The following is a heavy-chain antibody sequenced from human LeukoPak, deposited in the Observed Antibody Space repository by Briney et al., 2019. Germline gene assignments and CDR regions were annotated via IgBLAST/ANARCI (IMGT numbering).Heavy chain of an antibody. CDR1: GFTFSSYE. Sequence: GGSLRLSCAASGFTFSSYEMNWVRQAPGKGLEWVSYISSSGSTIYYADSVKGRYTISRDNAKNSLYLQMNSLRAEDTAVYYCARDLISDGDYVFDYWGQGTLVTVSS. V-gene: IGHV3-48*03. J-gene: IGHJ4*02. CDR3: ARDLISDGDYVFDY. D-gene: IGHD4-17*01. CDR2: ISSSGSTI.